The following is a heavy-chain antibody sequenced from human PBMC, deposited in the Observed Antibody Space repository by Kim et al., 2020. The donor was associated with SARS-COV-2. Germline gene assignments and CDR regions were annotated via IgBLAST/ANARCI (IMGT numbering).Heavy chain of an antibody. CDR2: ISSSSSYI. J-gene: IGHJ5*02. CDR1: GFTFSSYS. V-gene: IGHV3-21*01. CDR3: ARDPYSGSYVSNWFDP. Sequence: GGSLRLSCAASGFTFSSYSMNWVRQAPGKGLEWVSSISSSSSYIYYADSVKGRFTISRDNAKNSLYLQMNSLRAEDTAVYYCARDPYSGSYVSNWFDPWGQGTLVTVSS. D-gene: IGHD1-26*01.